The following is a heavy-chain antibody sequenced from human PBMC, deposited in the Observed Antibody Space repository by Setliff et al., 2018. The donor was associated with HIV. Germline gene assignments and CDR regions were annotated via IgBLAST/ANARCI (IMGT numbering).Heavy chain of an antibody. V-gene: IGHV4-59*08. CDR2: VSASVST. Sequence: SETLSLTCTVSGGSISSYSWSWIRQSPGERLEWIGHVSASVSTFYNPSLKSRVTMSIDTSNKHFSLKLSSVTAADTAIYYCARLPRIALSGTFGWFDPWGQGTLVTVSS. CDR3: ARLPRIALSGTFGWFDP. D-gene: IGHD6-19*01. CDR1: GGSISSYS. J-gene: IGHJ5*02.